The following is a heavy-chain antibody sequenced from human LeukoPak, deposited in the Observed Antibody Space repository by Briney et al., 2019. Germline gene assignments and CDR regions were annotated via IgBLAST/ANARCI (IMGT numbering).Heavy chain of an antibody. V-gene: IGHV1-24*01. CDR2: FDPEDGET. CDR3: ATAHPVAGLFDY. J-gene: IGHJ4*02. D-gene: IGHD6-19*01. Sequence: ASVKVSCKVSGYTLTELSMHWVRQAPGKGLEWMGGFDPEDGETIYAQKFQCRVTMTEDTSTDTAYMELSSLRSEDTAVYYCATAHPVAGLFDYWGQGALVAVSS. CDR1: GYTLTELS.